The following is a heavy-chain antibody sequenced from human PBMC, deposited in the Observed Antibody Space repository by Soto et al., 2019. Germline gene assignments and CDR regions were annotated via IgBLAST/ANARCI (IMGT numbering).Heavy chain of an antibody. CDR2: IYYSGST. V-gene: IGHV4-31*03. Sequence: PSETLSLTCTVSGGSISSGGYYWSWIRQHPGKGLEWIGYIYYSGSTYYNPSLKSRVTISVDTSKNQFSLKLSSVTAADTAVYYCARAFRSFRFLEWPLGPGMDVWGQGTTVTVSS. CDR1: GGSISSGGYY. D-gene: IGHD3-3*01. CDR3: ARAFRSFRFLEWPLGPGMDV. J-gene: IGHJ6*02.